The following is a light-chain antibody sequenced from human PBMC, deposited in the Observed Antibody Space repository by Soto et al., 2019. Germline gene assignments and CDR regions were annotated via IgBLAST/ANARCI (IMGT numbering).Light chain of an antibody. CDR1: QSIRTY. CDR2: AAS. CDR3: QQSYSNPRT. J-gene: IGKJ1*01. Sequence: DIQMTQSPSSLSASVGDRVTITCRASQSIRTYLNWYQQKPGKAPKFLIYAASALRSGVPSRFSGSGSGTDFTLTISSLQPEDFATYYCQQSYSNPRTFGQGTKVDIK. V-gene: IGKV1-39*01.